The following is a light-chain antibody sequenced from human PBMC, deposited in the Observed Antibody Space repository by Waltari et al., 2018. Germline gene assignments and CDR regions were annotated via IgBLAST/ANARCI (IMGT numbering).Light chain of an antibody. J-gene: IGKJ1*01. CDR3: QQYNNWLTWS. Sequence: EIVMTQSPATLSVSPGERATLSCRASQSVDSNLAWYQQKPGQAPRLLIFGASTRATGIPARFSGSGSETEFTLTISSLQSEDFAVYYCQQYNNWLTWSFGQGTKVEIK. V-gene: IGKV3-15*01. CDR1: QSVDSN. CDR2: GAS.